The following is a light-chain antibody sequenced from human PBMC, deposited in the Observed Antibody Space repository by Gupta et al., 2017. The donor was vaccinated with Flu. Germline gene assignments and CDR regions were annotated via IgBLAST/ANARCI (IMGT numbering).Light chain of an antibody. Sequence: DIQMTQSPSTVSASVGDRVTITCRASQSISNWLAWYQQKAGKAPKLLIYTASPLESGVPSRFSGSGSGTEFTLTSNSRQPDDFATYYCQQNSIPWTFGQGTKVEIK. J-gene: IGKJ1*01. CDR3: QQNSIPWT. CDR1: QSISNW. V-gene: IGKV1-5*03. CDR2: TAS.